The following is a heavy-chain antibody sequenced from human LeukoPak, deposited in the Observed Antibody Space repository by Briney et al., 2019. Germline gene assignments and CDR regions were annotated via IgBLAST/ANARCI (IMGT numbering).Heavy chain of an antibody. J-gene: IGHJ4*02. D-gene: IGHD3-10*01. Sequence: ASVKVSCKASGYTFSDYYMHWVRQAPGQGLEWMGWMNPNSGGTNYAQKFQGRVTMTRDTSISTAYMELSRLRSDDTAVYYCARESTGGYFDYWGQGTLVTVSS. CDR2: MNPNSGGT. V-gene: IGHV1-2*02. CDR3: ARESTGGYFDY. CDR1: GYTFSDYY.